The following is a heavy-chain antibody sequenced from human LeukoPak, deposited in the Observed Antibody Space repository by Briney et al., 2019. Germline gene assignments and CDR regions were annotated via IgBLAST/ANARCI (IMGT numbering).Heavy chain of an antibody. Sequence: GGSLRLSCAASGFSFSTYDMNWVRQAPGKGLEWVSFIRSLSYDIYYADSVKGRFTISRDNAKDSLYLQMNSLRAEDTAVYYCARDGSRACSSTSCALNWFDPWGQGTLVTVSS. D-gene: IGHD2-2*01. CDR2: IRSLSYDI. CDR1: GFSFSTYD. V-gene: IGHV3-48*01. J-gene: IGHJ5*02. CDR3: ARDGSRACSSTSCALNWFDP.